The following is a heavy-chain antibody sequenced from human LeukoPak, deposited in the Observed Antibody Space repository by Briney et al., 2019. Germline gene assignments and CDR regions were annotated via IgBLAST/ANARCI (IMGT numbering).Heavy chain of an antibody. CDR3: ARDLRLRYFDWLDY. V-gene: IGHV1-2*06. CDR1: GYTFTGYY. D-gene: IGHD3-9*01. Sequence: GASVKVSCKASGYTFTGYYMHWVRQAPGQGLELMGRINPNSGGTNYAQKFQGRVTMTRDTSISTAYMELSRLRSDDTAVYYCARDLRLRYFDWLDYWGQGTLVTVSS. J-gene: IGHJ4*02. CDR2: INPNSGGT.